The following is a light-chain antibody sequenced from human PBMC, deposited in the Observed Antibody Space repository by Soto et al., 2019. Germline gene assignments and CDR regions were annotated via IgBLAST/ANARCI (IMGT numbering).Light chain of an antibody. CDR1: QSISSY. CDR2: AAS. J-gene: IGKJ5*01. CDR3: QQSYTAPSIT. V-gene: IGKV1-39*01. Sequence: DIQMTQSPSSLSASVGDRVTITCRASQSISSYLNWYQQQPGKAPKLLIYAASTLQRGVPSKFSGSGSGTDFTLSISSLQPEDFATYYCQQSYTAPSITFGQGTRLEIK.